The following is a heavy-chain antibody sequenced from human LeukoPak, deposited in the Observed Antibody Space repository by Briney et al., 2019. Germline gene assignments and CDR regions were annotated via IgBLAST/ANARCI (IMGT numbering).Heavy chain of an antibody. Sequence: SETLSLTCTVSGGSISSYYWSWIRQPPGKGLEWIGYIYYSGSTNYNPSLKSRVTISVDTSKNQFSLKLSSVTAADTAVYYCARSRGIAAAGTDFDYWGQGTLVTVSS. J-gene: IGHJ4*02. CDR3: ARSRGIAAAGTDFDY. CDR1: GGSISSYY. V-gene: IGHV4-59*12. CDR2: IYYSGST. D-gene: IGHD6-13*01.